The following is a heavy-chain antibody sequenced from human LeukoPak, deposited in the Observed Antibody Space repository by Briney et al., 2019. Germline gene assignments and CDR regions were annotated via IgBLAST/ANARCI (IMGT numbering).Heavy chain of an antibody. CDR1: GYTFTGYY. J-gene: IGHJ5*02. V-gene: IGHV1-18*04. CDR3: ARWFGELLGNWFDP. CDR2: ISAYNGNT. D-gene: IGHD3-10*01. Sequence: ASVKVSCKASGYTFTGYYMHWVRQAPGQGLEWMGWISAYNGNTNYAQKLQGRVTMTTDTSTSTAYMALRSLRSDDTAVYYCARWFGELLGNWFDPWGQGTLVTVSS.